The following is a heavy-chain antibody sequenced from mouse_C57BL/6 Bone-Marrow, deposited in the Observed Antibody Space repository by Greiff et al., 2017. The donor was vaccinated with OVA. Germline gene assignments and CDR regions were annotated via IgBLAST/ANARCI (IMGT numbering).Heavy chain of an antibody. V-gene: IGHV1-55*01. Sequence: VQLQQPGAELVKPGASVKMSCKASGYTFTSYWITWVKQRPRQGLEWIGDIYPGSGSTNYNEKFKSKATLTVDTSSSTAYMQLSSLTSEDSAVYYCARWGLRRRGYFDYWGQGTTLTVSS. CDR1: GYTFTSYW. CDR3: ARWGLRRRGYFDY. J-gene: IGHJ2*01. D-gene: IGHD2-4*01. CDR2: IYPGSGST.